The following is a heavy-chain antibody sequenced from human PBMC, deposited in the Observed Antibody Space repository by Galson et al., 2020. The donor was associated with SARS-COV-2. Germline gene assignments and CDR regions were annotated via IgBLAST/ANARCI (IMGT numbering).Heavy chain of an antibody. CDR3: AKEAGVLRYFDWFTPAFDP. D-gene: IGHD3-9*01. V-gene: IGHV3-30*18. J-gene: IGHJ5*02. Sequence: GESLRLSCAASGFTFSSYGMHWVRQAPGKGLEWVAVISYDGSNKYYADSVKGRFTISRDNSKNTLYLQMNSLRAEETAVYYCAKEAGVLRYFDWFTPAFDPWGQGTLVTVSS. CDR1: GFTFSSYG. CDR2: ISYDGSNK.